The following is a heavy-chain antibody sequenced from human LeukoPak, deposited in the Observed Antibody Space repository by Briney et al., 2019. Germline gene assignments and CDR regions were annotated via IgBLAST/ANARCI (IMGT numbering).Heavy chain of an antibody. Sequence: ASVKVSCKASGYTFTSYGISWVRQAPGQGLEWMGWISAYNGNTNYAQKFQGRVTMTTDTSTSTAYMELRSLRSDDTAVYYCATPGDYYDSSGYYYFQHWGQGTLVTVSS. CDR3: ATPGDYYDSSGYYYFQH. J-gene: IGHJ1*01. V-gene: IGHV1-18*01. D-gene: IGHD3-22*01. CDR1: GYTFTSYG. CDR2: ISAYNGNT.